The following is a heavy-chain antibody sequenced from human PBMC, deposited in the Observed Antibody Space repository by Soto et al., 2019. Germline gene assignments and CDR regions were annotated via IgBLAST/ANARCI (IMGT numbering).Heavy chain of an antibody. V-gene: IGHV4-31*03. J-gene: IGHJ3*02. CDR1: GGSISSGGYY. CDR3: ARDYVPRGFRYYDSSGPLDAFDI. D-gene: IGHD3-22*01. CDR2: IYYSGRT. Sequence: PSETLSLTCTVSGGSISSGGYYWSWIRQHPGKGLEWIGYIYYSGRTYYNPSLESRVTISVDTSKNQFSLKLSTVTAADTAVYYCARDYVPRGFRYYDSSGPLDAFDIWGQGTMVTVSS.